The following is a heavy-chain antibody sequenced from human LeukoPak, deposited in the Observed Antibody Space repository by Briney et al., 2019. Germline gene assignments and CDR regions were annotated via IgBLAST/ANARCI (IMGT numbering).Heavy chain of an antibody. CDR1: GGTFSSYA. CDR3: ARDWTYSSSWDYYYGMDV. J-gene: IGHJ6*02. Sequence: AASVNVSCKASGGTFSSYAISWVRQAPGRGLEWMGGIIPIFGTANYAQKFQGRVTITADESTSTAYMELSSLRSEDTAVYYCARDWTYSSSWDYYYGMDVWGQGTTVTVSS. D-gene: IGHD6-13*01. V-gene: IGHV1-69*13. CDR2: IIPIFGTA.